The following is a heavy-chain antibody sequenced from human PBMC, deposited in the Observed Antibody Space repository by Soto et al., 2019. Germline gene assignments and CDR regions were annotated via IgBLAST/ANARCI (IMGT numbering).Heavy chain of an antibody. J-gene: IGHJ4*02. V-gene: IGHV1-18*01. Sequence: QVQLVQSGPEVKKPGASVKVSCKTSGYTFTSYGIAWVRQAPGQGLEWMGWISTSKGNTNYAQKFQGKLTMTTDTSTSTAYMELRSLRSDDTAVYYCATRSPAFDFWGQGTLVTVSS. CDR2: ISTSKGNT. CDR1: GYTFTSYG. CDR3: ATRSPAFDF.